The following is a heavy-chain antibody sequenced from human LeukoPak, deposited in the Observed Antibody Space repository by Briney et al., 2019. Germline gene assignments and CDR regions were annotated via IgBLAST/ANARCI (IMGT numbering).Heavy chain of an antibody. CDR1: GVSISSSNYY. CDR3: AISGSYYLDY. D-gene: IGHD1-26*01. V-gene: IGHV4-39*07. J-gene: IGHJ4*02. Sequence: SETLSLTCTVSGVSISSSNYYWGWIRQPPGKGLEWIGEINHSGSTNCNPSLKSRVTMSVDTSKNQFSLKLSSVTAADTAVYYCAISGSYYLDYWGQGTLVTVSS. CDR2: INHSGST.